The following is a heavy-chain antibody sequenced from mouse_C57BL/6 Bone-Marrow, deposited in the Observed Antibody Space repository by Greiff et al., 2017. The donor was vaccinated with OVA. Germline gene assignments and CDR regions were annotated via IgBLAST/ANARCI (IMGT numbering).Heavy chain of an antibody. D-gene: IGHD1-1*01. J-gene: IGHJ4*01. CDR3: ARGVGYAMDY. V-gene: IGHV7-3*01. CDR1: GFTFTDYY. Sequence: EVQVVESGGGLVQPGGSLSLSCAASGFTFTDYYMSWVRQPPGKALEWLGFIRNKANGYTTEYSASVKGRFTISRDNSQSILYLQMNALRAEDSATYYCARGVGYAMDYWGQGTSVTVSS. CDR2: IRNKANGYTT.